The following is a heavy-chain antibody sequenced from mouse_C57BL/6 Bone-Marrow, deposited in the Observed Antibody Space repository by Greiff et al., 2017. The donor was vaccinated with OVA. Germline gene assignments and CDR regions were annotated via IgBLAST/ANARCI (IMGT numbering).Heavy chain of an antibody. CDR2: IWSGGST. Sequence: VHLVESGPGLVQPSQSLSITCTVSGFSLTSYGVHWVRQSPGKGLEWLGVIWSGGSTDYNAAFISRLSISKDNSKSQVFFKMNSLQADDTAIYYCARKAGMVTTTGYYAMDYWGQGTSVTVSS. D-gene: IGHD2-2*01. CDR1: GFSLTSYG. J-gene: IGHJ4*01. V-gene: IGHV2-2*01. CDR3: ARKAGMVTTTGYYAMDY.